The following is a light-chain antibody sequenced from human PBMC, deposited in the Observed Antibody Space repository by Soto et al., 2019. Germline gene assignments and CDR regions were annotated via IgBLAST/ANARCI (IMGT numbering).Light chain of an antibody. CDR2: DAS. V-gene: IGKV1-5*01. CDR1: QSISTW. J-gene: IGKJ1*01. CDR3: QQYNSYST. Sequence: DIQMTPSPSTLSASVGDRVTITCRASQSISTWLAWYQQTPGKAPKLLIYDASSLESGVPSRFSGSGSGTEFTLTISSLQPEDFASYYCQQYNSYSTFGQGTKVDIK.